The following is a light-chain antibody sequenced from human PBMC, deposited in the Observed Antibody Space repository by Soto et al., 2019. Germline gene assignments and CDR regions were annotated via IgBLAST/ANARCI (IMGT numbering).Light chain of an antibody. CDR3: QSYDTALSAYV. J-gene: IGLJ1*01. Sequence: QSVLSQPPSVSGAPGQRVTISCAGSSSNIGAGYDVHWYQQLPGSAPKVVTYGDRNRPSGVPERFSGSKSGTSASLAITGLQAEDEADYYCQSYDTALSAYVFGSGTKVTVL. CDR2: GDR. V-gene: IGLV1-40*01. CDR1: SSNIGAGYD.